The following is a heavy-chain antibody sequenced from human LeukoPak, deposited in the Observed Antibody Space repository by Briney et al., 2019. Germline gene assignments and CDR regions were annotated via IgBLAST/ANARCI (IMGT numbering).Heavy chain of an antibody. D-gene: IGHD3-9*01. Sequence: GGSLRLSCAASGFTVSSNYMSWVRQAPGKGLEWVSVIYSGGSTYYADSVKGRFTISRDNSKSTLYLQMNSLRAEDTAVYYCARVRDDILTGYPPPDFDYWGQGTLVTVSS. J-gene: IGHJ4*02. V-gene: IGHV3-53*01. CDR1: GFTVSSNY. CDR3: ARVRDDILTGYPPPDFDY. CDR2: IYSGGST.